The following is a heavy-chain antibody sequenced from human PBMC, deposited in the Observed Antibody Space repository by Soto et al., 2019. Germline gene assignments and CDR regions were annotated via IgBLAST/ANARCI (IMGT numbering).Heavy chain of an antibody. J-gene: IGHJ6*02. V-gene: IGHV1-69*01. CDR3: ARRTVTKAYCYYGMDV. CDR2: IIPIFGTA. CDR1: GGTFSSYA. D-gene: IGHD4-17*01. Sequence: QVQLVQSGAEVKKPGSSVKVSCKASGGTFSSYAISWVRQAPGQGLEWMGGIIPIFGTANYAQKFQGRVTITADESTSTAYMELSSLRSEDTAVYYCARRTVTKAYCYYGMDVWGQGTTVTVSS.